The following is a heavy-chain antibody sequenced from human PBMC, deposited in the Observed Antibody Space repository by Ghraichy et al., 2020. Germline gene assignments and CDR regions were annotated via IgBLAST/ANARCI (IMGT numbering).Heavy chain of an antibody. V-gene: IGHV3-64*01. D-gene: IGHD6-19*01. CDR1: GFTFSNYL. J-gene: IGHJ4*02. CDR2: ISTSGDST. Sequence: ESLNISCVASGFTFSNYLMHWVRQAPGKGLEYVSAISTSGDSTYYVNSVRGRFTISRDNSKNTLYLQMGSLRTEDMAVYYCARGAGYRSGWLDYWGQGTLVTVSS. CDR3: ARGAGYRSGWLDY.